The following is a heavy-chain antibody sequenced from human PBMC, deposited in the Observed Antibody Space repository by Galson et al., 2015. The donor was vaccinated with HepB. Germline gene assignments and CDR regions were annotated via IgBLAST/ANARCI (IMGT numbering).Heavy chain of an antibody. V-gene: IGHV3-23*01. Sequence: SLRLSCAASGFTFTSYVMTWVRQAPGKGLEWVSTINGSGGSTYYADSVKGRFTISRDNSKNTVYLEMNSLRAEDTAVYYCANCELLSFWGQGTLVTVSS. D-gene: IGHD2-21*02. CDR2: INGSGGST. CDR3: ANCELLSF. J-gene: IGHJ4*02. CDR1: GFTFTSYV.